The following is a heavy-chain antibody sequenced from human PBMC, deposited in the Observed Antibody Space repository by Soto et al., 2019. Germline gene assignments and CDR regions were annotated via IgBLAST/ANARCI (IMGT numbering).Heavy chain of an antibody. CDR1: FTSYD. Sequence: QVQLVQSGAEGKKPGASVKVSCTFTSYDINWVRQATGQGLEWMGWMNPNRGNTRYAQKFQGRVTMTRXPXXXTXXMEVSSLRSEDTAVYYCARGPGSSDWRFSYYYMDVWGQGTTVTVSS. CDR2: MNPNRGNT. V-gene: IGHV1-8*01. CDR3: ARGPGSSDWRFSYYYMDV. J-gene: IGHJ6*02. D-gene: IGHD6-19*01.